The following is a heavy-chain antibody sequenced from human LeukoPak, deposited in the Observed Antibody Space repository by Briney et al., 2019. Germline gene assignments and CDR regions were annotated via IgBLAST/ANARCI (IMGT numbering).Heavy chain of an antibody. V-gene: IGHV1-69*06. CDR3: ARCGYCSSTSCYFSPAGVHWFDP. CDR1: GGTFSSYA. J-gene: IGHJ5*02. D-gene: IGHD2-2*03. CDR2: IIPIFGTA. Sequence: GASVKVSCKASGGTFSSYAISWVRQAPGQGLEWMGGIIPIFGTANYAQKFQGRVTITADKSTSTAYMELSSLRSEDTAVYYCARCGYCSSTSCYFSPAGVHWFDPWGQGTLVTVSS.